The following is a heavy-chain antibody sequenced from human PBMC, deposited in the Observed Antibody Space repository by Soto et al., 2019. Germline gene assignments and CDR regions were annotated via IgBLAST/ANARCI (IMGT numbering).Heavy chain of an antibody. Sequence: QITLTESGPTLVKPTQTLTLTCTFSGFSFSTSAVGVGWIRQPPGKALEFLALIYWVDDKRYRPSLKSKISITKDTSRNQVVLTMTDLDPEDTATYYCAHVYWAASGTRYYFDHWGQGTLVTVSS. D-gene: IGHD6-13*01. CDR1: GFSFSTSAVG. V-gene: IGHV2-5*02. CDR3: AHVYWAASGTRYYFDH. CDR2: IYWVDDK. J-gene: IGHJ4*02.